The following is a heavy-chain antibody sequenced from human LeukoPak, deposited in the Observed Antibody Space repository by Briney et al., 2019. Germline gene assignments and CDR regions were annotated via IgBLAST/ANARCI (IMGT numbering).Heavy chain of an antibody. J-gene: IGHJ4*02. CDR2: INAGNGNT. CDR1: GYTFTSYA. CDR3: ARGSGGNYFDSSGYYEEGGY. Sequence: GASVKVSCKASGYTFTSYAMHWVRQAPGQRLEWMGWINAGNGNTKYSQKFQGRVTITRDTSASTAYMELSSLRSEDTAVYYCARGSGGNYFDSSGYYEEGGYWGQGTLVTVSS. V-gene: IGHV1-3*01. D-gene: IGHD3-22*01.